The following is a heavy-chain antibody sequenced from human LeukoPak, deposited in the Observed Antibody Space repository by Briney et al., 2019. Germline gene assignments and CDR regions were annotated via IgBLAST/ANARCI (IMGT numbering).Heavy chain of an antibody. Sequence: GGSLRLSCAASGFTFSSYALSWVRQAPGKGLEWVSAISGSGGSTYYADSVKGRFTISRDNSKNTLYLQMNSLRAEDTAVYYCAKGRFGGYCTNGVCRHFDYWGQGTLVTVSS. CDR1: GFTFSSYA. V-gene: IGHV3-23*01. CDR3: AKGRFGGYCTNGVCRHFDY. J-gene: IGHJ4*02. CDR2: ISGSGGST. D-gene: IGHD2-8*01.